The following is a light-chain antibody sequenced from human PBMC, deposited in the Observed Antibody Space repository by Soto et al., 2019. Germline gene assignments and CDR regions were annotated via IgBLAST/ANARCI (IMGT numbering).Light chain of an antibody. Sequence: EIVMTQSPATLSVSPGERATLSCRASQSVSSNLAWYQQKPGQAPRLLIYGASTRATGIPARFSGSGSGTEFTLIISSLQSEDFAVYYCQQYNNWPLLFGPGTKVDIK. J-gene: IGKJ3*01. CDR2: GAS. CDR3: QQYNNWPLL. CDR1: QSVSSN. V-gene: IGKV3-15*01.